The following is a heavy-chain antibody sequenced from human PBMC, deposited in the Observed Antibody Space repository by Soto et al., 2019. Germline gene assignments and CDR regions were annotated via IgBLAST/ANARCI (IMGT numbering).Heavy chain of an antibody. CDR1: VGSFSGYA. D-gene: IGHD4-17*01. Sequence: SVKVSCKASVGSFSGYAISWVRQAPGQGLEWMGGIIPIFGTANYAQKFQGRVTITADESTSTAYMELSSLRSEDTAVYYCARETTVVTPGFDYWGQGTLVTVSS. J-gene: IGHJ4*02. V-gene: IGHV1-69*13. CDR2: IIPIFGTA. CDR3: ARETTVVTPGFDY.